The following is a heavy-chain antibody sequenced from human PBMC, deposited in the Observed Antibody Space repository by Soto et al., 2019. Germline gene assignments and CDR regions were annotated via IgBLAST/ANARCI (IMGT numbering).Heavy chain of an antibody. Sequence: GGSLRLSCAASGFTFSSYGMHWVRQAPGKGLEWVAVIWYDGSNKYYADSVKGRFTISRDNSKNTLYLQMNSLRAEDTAVYYCARDYYDSSGYYPNGDYYYGMDVWGQGTTVTVSS. CDR2: IWYDGSNK. D-gene: IGHD3-22*01. CDR3: ARDYYDSSGYYPNGDYYYGMDV. J-gene: IGHJ6*02. CDR1: GFTFSSYG. V-gene: IGHV3-33*01.